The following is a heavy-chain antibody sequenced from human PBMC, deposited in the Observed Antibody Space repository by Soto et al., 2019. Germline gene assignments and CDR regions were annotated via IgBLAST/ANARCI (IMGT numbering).Heavy chain of an antibody. CDR3: AKPSRTFGGVIVKVGAFDI. CDR2: ISGSGGST. Sequence: EVQLLESGGGLVQPGGSLRLSCAASGFTFSSYAMSWVRQAPGKGLEWVSAISGSGGSTYYADSVKGRFTISRDNSKNTLYLQMNSLRAEDTAVYYCAKPSRTFGGVIVKVGAFDIWGQGTMVTVSS. D-gene: IGHD3-16*02. J-gene: IGHJ3*02. CDR1: GFTFSSYA. V-gene: IGHV3-23*01.